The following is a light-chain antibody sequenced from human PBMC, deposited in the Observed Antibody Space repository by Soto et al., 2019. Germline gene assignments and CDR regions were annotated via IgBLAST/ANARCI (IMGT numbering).Light chain of an antibody. Sequence: DIKMTQSPSTLSASLGDRVTITCRASQSIDNWLAWYQQKPGKAPKLLIYKASSLQSGVSSRFSGSGSGTEFTLTISSLQTDDFATYYCQQYNYYSRTFGQGTKVDIK. J-gene: IGKJ1*01. CDR3: QQYNYYSRT. CDR1: QSIDNW. CDR2: KAS. V-gene: IGKV1-5*03.